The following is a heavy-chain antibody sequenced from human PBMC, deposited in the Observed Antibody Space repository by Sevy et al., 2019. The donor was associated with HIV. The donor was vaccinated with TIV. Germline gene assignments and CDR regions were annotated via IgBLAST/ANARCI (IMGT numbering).Heavy chain of an antibody. D-gene: IGHD3-3*01. CDR3: ARVTIFGVVRYYYNGMDV. V-gene: IGHV4-31*03. CDR1: GGSISSGGYY. CDR2: IYYSGST. Sequence: SETLSLTCTVSGGSISSGGYYWSWIRQHPGKGLEWIGYIYYSGSTYYNPSLKSRVTISVDTSKNQFSLKLSSVTAADTAVYYCARVTIFGVVRYYYNGMDVWGQGTTVTVSS. J-gene: IGHJ6*02.